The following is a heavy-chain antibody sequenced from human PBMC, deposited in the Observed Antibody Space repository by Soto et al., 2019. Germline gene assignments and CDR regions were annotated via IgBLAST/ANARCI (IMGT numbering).Heavy chain of an antibody. V-gene: IGHV1-58*02. D-gene: IGHD5-12*01. J-gene: IGHJ6*03. CDR3: AAYIGYYYYYMDV. CDR1: GFTFTSSA. CDR2: IVVGSGNT. Sequence: SVKVSCKASGFTFTSSAMQWVRQARGQRLEWIGWIVVGSGNTNYAQKFQERVTITRDMSTSTAYMELSSLRSEDTAVYYCAAYIGYYYYYMDVWGKGTTVTVSS.